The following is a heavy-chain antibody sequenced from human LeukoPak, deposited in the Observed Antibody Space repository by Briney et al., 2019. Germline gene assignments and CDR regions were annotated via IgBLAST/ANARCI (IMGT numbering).Heavy chain of an antibody. J-gene: IGHJ4*02. CDR1: GFTFRSYW. Sequence: PGGSLRLSCTACGFTFRSYWMHWVRQAPGKGLMWVSRIKSDGSITSYADSVKGRFTISRDKAKNTLYLQMNSLRAEDMAVYYCARSLQRAFDYWGQGTLVTVSS. D-gene: IGHD6-25*01. CDR2: IKSDGSIT. CDR3: ARSLQRAFDY. V-gene: IGHV3-74*01.